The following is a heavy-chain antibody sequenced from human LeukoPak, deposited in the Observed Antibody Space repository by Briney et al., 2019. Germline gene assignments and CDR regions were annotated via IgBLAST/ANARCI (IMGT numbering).Heavy chain of an antibody. V-gene: IGHV3-23*01. CDR1: GFTFSSYA. CDR3: AKDLTDLYDYVWGSYPPDGYDY. J-gene: IGHJ4*02. Sequence: QPGGSLRLSCAASGFTFSSYAMSWVRQAPGKGLEWVSAISGSGGSTYYADSVKGRFTISRDNSKNTLYLQMNSLRAEDTAVYYCAKDLTDLYDYVWGSYPPDGYDYWGQGTLVTVSS. D-gene: IGHD3-16*02. CDR2: ISGSGGST.